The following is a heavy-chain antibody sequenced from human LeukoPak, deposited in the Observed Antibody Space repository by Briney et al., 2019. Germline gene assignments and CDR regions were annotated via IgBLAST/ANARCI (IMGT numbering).Heavy chain of an antibody. CDR3: AKVRRWGFDY. D-gene: IGHD3-16*01. CDR2: ISNSASTI. Sequence: GSLRLSCAASGFTFSDYYMSWIRQAPGKGLEWVSYISNSASTIYYADSVEGRFTISRDNAKNSLSLQMNSLRAEDTAVYYCAKVRRWGFDYWGQGTLVTVSS. CDR1: GFTFSDYY. J-gene: IGHJ4*02. V-gene: IGHV3-11*01.